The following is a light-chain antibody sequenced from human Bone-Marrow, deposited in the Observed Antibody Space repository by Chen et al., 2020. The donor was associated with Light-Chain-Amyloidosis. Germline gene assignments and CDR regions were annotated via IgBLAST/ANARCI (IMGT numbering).Light chain of an antibody. CDR1: DLPTKY. CDR3: QSADCSGTYEVI. Sequence: SYELTQPPSVSVSPGQTARTTCPGDDLPTKYAYWYQQKPGQAPVLVIHRDTERPSGISERFSGSSSGTTATLTISGVQAEDEADYHCQSADCSGTYEVIFGGGTKLTVL. CDR2: RDT. J-gene: IGLJ2*01. V-gene: IGLV3-25*03.